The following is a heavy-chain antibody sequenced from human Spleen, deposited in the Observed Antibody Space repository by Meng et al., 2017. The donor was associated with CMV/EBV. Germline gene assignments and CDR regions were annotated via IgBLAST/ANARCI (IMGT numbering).Heavy chain of an antibody. CDR3: AKDSGHIVVVIASNHDHGMDV. Sequence: GESLKISCAASGFTFSSFGMHWVRQAPGKGLEWVAFIRYDGSNKYYADSVKGRFTISSDNSKNTLYLQMNSLRAEDTAVYYCAKDSGHIVVVIASNHDHGMDVWGQGTTVTVSS. CDR2: IRYDGSNK. J-gene: IGHJ6*02. CDR1: GFTFSSFG. D-gene: IGHD2-21*01. V-gene: IGHV3-30*02.